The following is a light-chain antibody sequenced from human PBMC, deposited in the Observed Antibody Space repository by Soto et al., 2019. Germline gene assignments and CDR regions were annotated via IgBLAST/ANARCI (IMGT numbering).Light chain of an antibody. CDR3: QHYNSYSEA. Sequence: DIQMTQSPSTLSVSVGDRVTITCRASQTISSWLAWYQQKPGKAPKLLIYKASTLKSGVPSRFSGSGSGTEFPLTISSLQPDAFATYYCQHYNSYSEAFGQGTKVEIK. V-gene: IGKV1-5*03. CDR1: QTISSW. CDR2: KAS. J-gene: IGKJ1*01.